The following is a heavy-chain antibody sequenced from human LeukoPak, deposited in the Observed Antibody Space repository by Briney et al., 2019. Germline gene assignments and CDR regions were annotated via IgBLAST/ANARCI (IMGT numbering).Heavy chain of an antibody. CDR3: ARVPYSSGWYYFDY. CDR2: ISYDGSNK. D-gene: IGHD6-19*01. V-gene: IGHV3-30-3*01. Sequence: GGSLRLSCAAPGFTFSSYAMHWVRQAPGKGLEWVAVISYDGSNKYYADSVKGRFTISRDNSKNTLYLQMNSLRAEDTAVYYCARVPYSSGWYYFDYWGQGTLVTVSS. CDR1: GFTFSSYA. J-gene: IGHJ4*02.